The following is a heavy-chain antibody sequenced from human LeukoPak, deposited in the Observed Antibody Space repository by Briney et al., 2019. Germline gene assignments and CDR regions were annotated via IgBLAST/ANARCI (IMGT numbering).Heavy chain of an antibody. CDR1: GFTFSSYA. Sequence: PGGSLRLSCAASGFTFSSYAMSWVRQAPGKGLEWVSAISGSGGSTYYADSVKGRFTISRDNSKNTLYLQMNSLRAEDTAVYYCAKDSSWAGSYIFYNWFDPWGQGTLVTVSS. CDR3: AKDSSWAGSYIFYNWFDP. CDR2: ISGSGGST. V-gene: IGHV3-23*01. J-gene: IGHJ5*02. D-gene: IGHD3-10*01.